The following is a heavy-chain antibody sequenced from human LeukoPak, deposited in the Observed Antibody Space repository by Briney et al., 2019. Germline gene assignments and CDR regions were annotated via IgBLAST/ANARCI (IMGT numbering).Heavy chain of an antibody. CDR2: IWYDGSNK. CDR3: VMTAGRAAATDH. V-gene: IGHV3-33*03. Sequence: TGGSLRLSCAASGFTFDDYGMHWVRQAPGKGLEWVAVIWYDGSNKYYADSVKGRFTISRDNAKNSLYLQMNSLRVDDTATYYCVMTAGRAAATDHWGQGALVTVSS. J-gene: IGHJ1*01. CDR1: GFTFDDYG.